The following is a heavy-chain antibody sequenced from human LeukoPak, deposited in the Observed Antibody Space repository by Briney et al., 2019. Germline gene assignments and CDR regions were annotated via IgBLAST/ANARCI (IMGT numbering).Heavy chain of an antibody. CDR2: ISSSSSYI. CDR1: GFTFSSYS. V-gene: IGHV3-21*01. CDR3: ARDSCSSTSCYTGAFDI. Sequence: GGSLRLSCAASGFTFSSYSMNWVRQAPGKGLEWVSSISSSSSYIYYADSVEGRFTISRDNAKNSLYLQMNSLRAEDTAVYYCARDSCSSTSCYTGAFDIWGQGTMVTVSS. D-gene: IGHD2-2*02. J-gene: IGHJ3*02.